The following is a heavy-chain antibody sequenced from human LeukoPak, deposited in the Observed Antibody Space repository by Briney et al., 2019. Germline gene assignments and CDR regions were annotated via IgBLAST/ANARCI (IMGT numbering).Heavy chain of an antibody. D-gene: IGHD5-18*01. CDR2: ISGSGGST. V-gene: IGHV3-23*01. CDR1: GLTFSSYA. Sequence: GGSLRLSYAASGLTFSSYAMSWVRQAPGKGLEWVSAISGSGGSTYYADSVKGRFIISREDAKNSVYLQMNSLRAGDTAVYYCARGGKTAMADYWGQGTLVTVSS. J-gene: IGHJ4*02. CDR3: ARGGKTAMADY.